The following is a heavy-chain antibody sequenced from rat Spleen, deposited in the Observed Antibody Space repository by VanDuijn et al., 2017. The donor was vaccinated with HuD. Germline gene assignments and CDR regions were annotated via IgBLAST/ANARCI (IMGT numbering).Heavy chain of an antibody. CDR1: GYSITSSYR. J-gene: IGHJ2*01. CDR2: INSAGST. Sequence: EVQLQESGPGLVKPSQSLSLTCSVTGYSITSSYRWNWIRKFPGNKLEWMGYINSAGSTNYNPSLKSRISITRDTSKNQFFLQVNSVTTEDTATYYCARSSSITIAANYFDYWGQGVMVTVSS. CDR3: ARSSSITIAANYFDY. V-gene: IGHV3-3*01. D-gene: IGHD1-2*01.